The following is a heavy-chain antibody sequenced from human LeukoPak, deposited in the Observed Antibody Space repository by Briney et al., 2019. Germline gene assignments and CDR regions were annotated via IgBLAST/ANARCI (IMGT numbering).Heavy chain of an antibody. V-gene: IGHV1-18*01. D-gene: IGHD6-6*01. CDR1: GGTFISYA. CDR3: ARDDSSSGNDY. Sequence: ASVKVSCKASGGTFISYAISWVRQAPGQGLEWMGWISAYNGNTNYAQKLQGRVTMTTDTSTSTAYMELRSLRSEDTAVYYCARDDSSSGNDYWGQGTLVTVSS. CDR2: ISAYNGNT. J-gene: IGHJ4*02.